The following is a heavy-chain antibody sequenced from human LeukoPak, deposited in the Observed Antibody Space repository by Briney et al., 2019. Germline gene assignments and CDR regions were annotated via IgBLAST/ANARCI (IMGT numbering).Heavy chain of an antibody. V-gene: IGHV3-23*01. J-gene: IGHJ2*01. CDR2: ISGNGGRT. CDR1: GFTFTTYA. D-gene: IGHD4-17*01. CDR3: AKDRSFYGAPWYFDL. Sequence: PGGSLRLSCAGSGFTFTTYAMSWVRQAPGKGLEWVSAISGNGGRTYYADSVKGRFTISRDNSQNTLYVQMNSPRAEDTAIYYCAKDRSFYGAPWYFDLWGRGTLVTVSS.